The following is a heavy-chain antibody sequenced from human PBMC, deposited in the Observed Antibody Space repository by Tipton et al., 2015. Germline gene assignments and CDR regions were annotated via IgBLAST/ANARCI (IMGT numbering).Heavy chain of an antibody. CDR1: GGSISSYY. J-gene: IGHJ5*02. CDR3: ARVNCISTSCYVGAWFDP. D-gene: IGHD2-2*01. V-gene: IGHV4-59*01. Sequence: TLSLTCTVSGGSISSYYWSWIRQPPGKGLEWIGYIYSSGSTNYAPSLESRVTMSIDTSKNQFSLTLTSVNTADTAIYYCARVNCISTSCYVGAWFDPWGQGTLVTVSS. CDR2: IYSSGST.